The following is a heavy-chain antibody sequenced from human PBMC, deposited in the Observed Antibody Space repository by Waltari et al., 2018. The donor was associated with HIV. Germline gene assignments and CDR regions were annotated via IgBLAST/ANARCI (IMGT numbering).Heavy chain of an antibody. Sequence: EVQVVESGGGLVQPGGSVSLSCAASGFTLRVPYLSWVRQAPGKGLEWVGRTRNKLNGYTTEYAASVKGRFTISRDDSKNSLSLQMNSLKTEDTAVYYCARGRAGKSSYYYYCMDVWGKGTTVTVSS. V-gene: IGHV3-72*01. D-gene: IGHD1-1*01. CDR2: TRNKLNGYTT. J-gene: IGHJ6*03. CDR1: GFTLRVPY. CDR3: ARGRAGKSSYYYYCMDV.